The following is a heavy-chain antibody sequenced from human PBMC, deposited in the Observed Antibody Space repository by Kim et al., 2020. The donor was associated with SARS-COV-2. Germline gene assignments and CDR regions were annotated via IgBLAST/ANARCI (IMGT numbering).Heavy chain of an antibody. Sequence: GGSLRLSCAASGFTFSSYSMNWVRQAPGKGLEWVSYISSSSSTIYYADSVKGRFTISRDNAKNSLYLQMNSLRDEDTAVYYCARDTYDSSGYYYYYGMDVWGQGTTVTVSS. CDR2: ISSSSSTI. J-gene: IGHJ6*02. CDR3: ARDTYDSSGYYYYYGMDV. CDR1: GFTFSSYS. V-gene: IGHV3-48*02. D-gene: IGHD3-22*01.